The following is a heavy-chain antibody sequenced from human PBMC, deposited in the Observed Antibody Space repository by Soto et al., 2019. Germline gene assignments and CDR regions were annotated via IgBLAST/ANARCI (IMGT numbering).Heavy chain of an antibody. CDR2: IIPIFGTA. Sequence: QVQLVQSGAEVKKPGSSVNVSCKASGGTFSSYAISWVRQAPGQGLEWMGGIIPIFGTANYAQKFQGRVTITADESTSTAYMELSSLRSEDTAVYYCARGPNVVPAVYYYYGMDVWGQGTTVTVSS. CDR1: GGTFSSYA. J-gene: IGHJ6*02. D-gene: IGHD2-2*01. CDR3: ARGPNVVPAVYYYYGMDV. V-gene: IGHV1-69*01.